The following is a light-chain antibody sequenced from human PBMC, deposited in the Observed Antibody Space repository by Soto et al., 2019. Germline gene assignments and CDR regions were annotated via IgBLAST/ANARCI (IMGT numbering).Light chain of an antibody. J-gene: IGKJ5*01. CDR3: QQTDSFPT. CDR2: GAS. CDR1: QDIATW. Sequence: DVQMTQSPSSVSASVGDRVGITFRASQDIATWIAWYQQKPGKAPTLLISGASNLQSGVPSRFSGGGSGTDFTLTISTLQPEDFATYYCQQTDSFPTFGRGTRLEI. V-gene: IGKV1-12*01.